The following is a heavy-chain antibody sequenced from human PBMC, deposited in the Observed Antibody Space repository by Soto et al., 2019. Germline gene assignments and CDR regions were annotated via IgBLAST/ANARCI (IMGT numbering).Heavy chain of an antibody. V-gene: IGHV4-34*02. Sequence: QVHLQQRGAGLLKPSETLSLNCVVSGESFSGYYWSWIRQTPGMGLEWIGEVDHRGSTTYNPSLKNRASISIDSSKNLFSLELTSVTAADTALYFCARYEYGNSLYGVDVWGQGTRVXVXS. CDR3: ARYEYGNSLYGVDV. CDR1: GESFSGYY. D-gene: IGHD1-7*01. CDR2: VDHRGST. J-gene: IGHJ6*02.